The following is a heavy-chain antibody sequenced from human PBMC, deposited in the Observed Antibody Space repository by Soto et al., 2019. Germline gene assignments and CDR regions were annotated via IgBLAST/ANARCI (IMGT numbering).Heavy chain of an antibody. V-gene: IGHV3-23*01. CDR2: ISATGIST. CDR1: GFTFATYA. CDR3: ARDKDTSSWTGFDF. J-gene: IGHJ4*01. Sequence: PGGSLRLFCAASGFTFATYAMSWVRQAPGKGLEWVSAISATGISTHYADSVKGRVTISRDNSANTLSLEMSSLTAEDTAVYYCARDKDTSSWTGFDFWGHGTLVTVSS. D-gene: IGHD1-1*01.